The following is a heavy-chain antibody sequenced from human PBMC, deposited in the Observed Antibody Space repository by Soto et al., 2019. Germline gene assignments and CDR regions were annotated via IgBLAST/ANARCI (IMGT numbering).Heavy chain of an antibody. Sequence: QVQLVQSGAEVKKPGASVKVSCKASGYTFTSYDINWVRQATGQGLEWMGWMNPNSGNTGYAQKFQGRVTMTRNTSISTAYTELSSLRSEDTAAYYCARGRSTGQGLRINWFAPWGQGTLVTFSS. CDR3: ARGRSTGQGLRINWFAP. D-gene: IGHD2-15*01. V-gene: IGHV1-8*01. J-gene: IGHJ5*02. CDR1: GYTFTSYD. CDR2: MNPNSGNT.